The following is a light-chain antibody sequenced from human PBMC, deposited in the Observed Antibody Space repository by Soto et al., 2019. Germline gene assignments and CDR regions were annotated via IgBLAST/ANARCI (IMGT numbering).Light chain of an antibody. V-gene: IGLV2-14*03. CDR3: NSYTTISTLV. J-gene: IGLJ1*01. CDR1: SSDVGGYNF. CDR2: EVT. Sequence: QSALTQPASVSGSPGQSITISCTGTSSDVGGYNFVSWYQQHPGKAPKLMIYEVTSRPSGVSNRFSGSKSGNTASLTISGLQAEDEADYYCNSYTTISTLVFGTGTKATVL.